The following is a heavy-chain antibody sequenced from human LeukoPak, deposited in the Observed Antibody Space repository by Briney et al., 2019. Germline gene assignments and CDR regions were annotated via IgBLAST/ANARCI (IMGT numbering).Heavy chain of an antibody. CDR3: AREGRDYYDSRGPGY. Sequence: PGGSLRLSCAASGFTFSSYWMSWVRQAPGKGLEWVANIKQDGSEKYYVDSVKGRFTISRDNAKNSLYLQMNSLRAEDTAVYYCAREGRDYYDSRGPGYWGQGTLVTVSS. CDR1: GFTFSSYW. CDR2: IKQDGSEK. V-gene: IGHV3-7*01. D-gene: IGHD3-22*01. J-gene: IGHJ4*02.